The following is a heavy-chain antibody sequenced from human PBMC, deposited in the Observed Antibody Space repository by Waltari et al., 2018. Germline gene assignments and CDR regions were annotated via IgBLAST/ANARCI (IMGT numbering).Heavy chain of an antibody. Sequence: QVHLVESGGGVVQPGRSLRLSCAASGFPFSTYGMHWVSQAPGKGLEWVALISYDGSNKYYADSVKGRFTISRDNSKNTLYLQMSSLRAEDTAVYYCAKVSGSIRDRRGSPPGDYWGQGTLVTVSS. CDR1: GFPFSTYG. CDR3: AKVSGSIRDRRGSPPGDY. V-gene: IGHV3-30*18. D-gene: IGHD3-10*01. J-gene: IGHJ4*02. CDR2: ISYDGSNK.